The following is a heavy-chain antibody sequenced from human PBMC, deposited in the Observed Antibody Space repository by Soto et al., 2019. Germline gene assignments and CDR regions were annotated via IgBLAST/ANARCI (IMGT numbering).Heavy chain of an antibody. D-gene: IGHD5-18*01. CDR3: ASAVPYSYQFL. Sequence: ASVKVSCKASGCTFSIYAISWVRQAPGQGLEWMGGIIPIFGTANYAQKFQGRVTITADESTSTAYMELRSLRTEDTAVYYCASAVPYSYQFLWRQGTLVTVSS. CDR1: GCTFSIYA. J-gene: IGHJ4*02. CDR2: IIPIFGTA. V-gene: IGHV1-69*13.